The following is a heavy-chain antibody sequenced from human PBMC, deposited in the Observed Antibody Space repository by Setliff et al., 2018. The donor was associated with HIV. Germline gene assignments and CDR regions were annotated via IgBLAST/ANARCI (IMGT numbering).Heavy chain of an antibody. J-gene: IGHJ5*02. CDR2: IFSSGST. V-gene: IGHV4-4*09. Sequence: SETLSLTCTVSGGSISSYCWNWIRQSPGRGLEWIGFIFSSGSTKYNPSLQSRVAMSIDTSKNQFSLKLTSVTAADTAVYYCARRIDNSGTFPDKNWFDTWGQGSLVTVSS. D-gene: IGHD3-10*01. CDR1: GGSISSYC. CDR3: ARRIDNSGTFPDKNWFDT.